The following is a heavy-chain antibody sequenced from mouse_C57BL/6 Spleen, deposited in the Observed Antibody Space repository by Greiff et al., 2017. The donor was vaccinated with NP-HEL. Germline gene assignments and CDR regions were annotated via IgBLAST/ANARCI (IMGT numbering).Heavy chain of an antibody. V-gene: IGHV1-9*01. Sequence: QVQLQQSGAELMKPGASVKLSCKASGYTFTGYWIEWVKQRPGHGLEWIGEILPGSGSTNYNEKCKGKATFTADTSSNTDYMQLSSLTTEDSAIYYCASWAAQAAVAYWGQGTLVTVSA. D-gene: IGHD3-2*02. J-gene: IGHJ3*01. CDR2: ILPGSGST. CDR1: GYTFTGYW. CDR3: ASWAAQAAVAY.